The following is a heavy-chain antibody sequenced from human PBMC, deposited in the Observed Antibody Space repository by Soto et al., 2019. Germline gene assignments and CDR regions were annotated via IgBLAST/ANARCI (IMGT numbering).Heavy chain of an antibody. Sequence: QVQLQQWGAGLLKPSETLSLTCAVYGGSFSGYYWSWIRQPPGKGLEWIGEINHSGSTNYNPSLKSRVTISVDTSKNEFSRRLSSVTAADTAVYYCARGGRYCSSTSCPRAFDPWGQGTLVTVSS. D-gene: IGHD2-2*01. CDR3: ARGGRYCSSTSCPRAFDP. CDR2: INHSGST. CDR1: GGSFSGYY. V-gene: IGHV4-34*01. J-gene: IGHJ5*02.